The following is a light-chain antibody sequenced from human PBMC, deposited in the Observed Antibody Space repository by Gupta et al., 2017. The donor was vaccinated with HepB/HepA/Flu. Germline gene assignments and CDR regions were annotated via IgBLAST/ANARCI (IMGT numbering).Light chain of an antibody. Sequence: SYVLTQAPSVSVAPGKTARITCGGNNIGSKGVHWYQQRPGQAPVLVIYDDSDRPSGIPERFSGSNSGNTATLTISRVEVGDEADYYCQVCDTTSEHMFFGGGTKLTVL. J-gene: IGLJ2*01. CDR2: DDS. V-gene: IGLV3-21*03. CDR3: QVCDTTSEHMF. CDR1: NIGSKG.